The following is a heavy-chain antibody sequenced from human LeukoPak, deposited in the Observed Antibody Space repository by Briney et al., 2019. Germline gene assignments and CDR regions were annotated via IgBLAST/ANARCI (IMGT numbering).Heavy chain of an antibody. CDR3: ARISYYDSSGYYYYYYYMDV. V-gene: IGHV4-59*08. J-gene: IGHJ6*03. CDR1: GGSISSYY. Sequence: SETLSLTCTVSGGSISSYYWSWIRQPPGEGLEWIGYIYYSGSTNYNPSLKSRVTISVDTSKNQFSLKLSSVTAADTAVYYCARISYYDSSGYYYYYYYMDVWGKGTTVTISS. D-gene: IGHD3-22*01. CDR2: IYYSGST.